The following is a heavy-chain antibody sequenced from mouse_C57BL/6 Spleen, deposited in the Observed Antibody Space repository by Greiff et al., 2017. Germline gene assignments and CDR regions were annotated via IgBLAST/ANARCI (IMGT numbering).Heavy chain of an antibody. D-gene: IGHD2-4*01. CDR2: ISSGSSTI. CDR1: GFTFSDYG. J-gene: IGHJ3*01. V-gene: IGHV5-17*01. Sequence: EVKVVESGGGLVKPGGSLKLSCAASGFTFSDYGMHWVRQAPEKGLEWVAYISSGSSTIYYADTVKGRFTISRDNAKNTLFLQMTSLRSEDTAMYYCARGASGYDYDGWFAYWGQGTLVTVSA. CDR3: ARGASGYDYDGWFAY.